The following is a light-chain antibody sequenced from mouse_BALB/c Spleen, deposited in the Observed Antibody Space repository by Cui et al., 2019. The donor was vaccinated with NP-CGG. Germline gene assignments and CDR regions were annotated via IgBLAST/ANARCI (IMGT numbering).Light chain of an antibody. J-gene: IGLJ1*01. CDR1: TGAVTTSNY. CDR2: GTN. CDR3: ALWYSNHWV. V-gene: IGLV1*01. Sequence: AVVTQASAFTTSPGKTVTLTCRSSTGAVTTSNYANWVQEKPDHLFTGLIGGTNNRVPGVPARFSGSLIGDKAALTITGAQTEDEAIYFCALWYSNHWVFGGGTKLTVL.